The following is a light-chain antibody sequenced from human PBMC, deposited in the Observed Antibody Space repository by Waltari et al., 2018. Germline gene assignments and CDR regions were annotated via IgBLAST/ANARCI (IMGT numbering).Light chain of an antibody. CDR3: QQSYISPVT. V-gene: IGKV1-39*01. CDR1: QSISNY. J-gene: IGKJ1*01. Sequence: DIQMTQSPYSLSASIGARITNPCRASQSISNYLNWYQQNPGEAPKPLIHSASSLRSGVPTRFGGSGSGTDFTLMISTLQPXDFATYYCQQSYISPVTFDQGTKVE. CDR2: SAS.